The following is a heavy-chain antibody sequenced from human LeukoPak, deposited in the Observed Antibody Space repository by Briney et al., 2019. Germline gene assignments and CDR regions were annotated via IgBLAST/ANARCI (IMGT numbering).Heavy chain of an antibody. V-gene: IGHV4-59*06. CDR3: ARVGRGSGYSRYYYYYSMDV. Sequence: PSETLSLTCTVSGGSISSYYWSWIRQHPGKAREWIGYIYYSGTTYYNPSLNSRVTISVDTSKTQFSLKLSSVPAADTAVYYCARVGRGSGYSRYYYYYSMDVWGKGITVTVSS. CDR1: GGSISSYY. D-gene: IGHD3-3*01. J-gene: IGHJ6*03. CDR2: IYYSGTT.